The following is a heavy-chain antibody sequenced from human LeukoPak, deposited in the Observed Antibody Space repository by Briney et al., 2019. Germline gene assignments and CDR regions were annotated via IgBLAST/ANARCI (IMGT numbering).Heavy chain of an antibody. D-gene: IGHD2-2*01. J-gene: IGHJ3*02. CDR2: VNPNSGAT. CDR1: GYTFTCFY. V-gene: IGHV1-2*02. CDR3: RNARSLFPRAFDI. Sequence: GSSVKVSCKASGYTFTCFYMHWVRQPPGQGMEWVGWVNPNSGATNYSQQFQGRVTMTSETSINTAFTAQSRLKTDEPAVNYCRNARSLFPRAFDIWGRGTMVTVSA.